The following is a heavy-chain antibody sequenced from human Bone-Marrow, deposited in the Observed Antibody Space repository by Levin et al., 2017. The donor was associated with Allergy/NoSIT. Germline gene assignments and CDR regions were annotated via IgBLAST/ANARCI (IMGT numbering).Heavy chain of an antibody. CDR2: FSNINKA. J-gene: IGHJ4*02. CDR1: GFRMSSFA. V-gene: IGHV3-23*05. CDR3: AKDHPSSGWPTFES. Sequence: QRGESLKISCSSSGFRMSSFAMSWVRQAPGKGLEWVSSFSNINKAYYADSVVGRFTISRDSSRNILYLQMNNLRGEDTAMYYCAKDHPSSGWPTFESWGQGTLVTVSS. D-gene: IGHD6-19*01.